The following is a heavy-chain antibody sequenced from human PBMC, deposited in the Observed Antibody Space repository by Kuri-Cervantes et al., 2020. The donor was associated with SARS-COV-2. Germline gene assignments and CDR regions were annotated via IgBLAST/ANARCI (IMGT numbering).Heavy chain of an antibody. J-gene: IGHJ6*02. CDR2: ISYGGGNK. CDR1: GFTFSSYA. CDR3: ARDLFGGGGYYYGMDV. D-gene: IGHD4-23*01. Sequence: GESLKISCAASGFTFSSYAMHWVRQAPGKGLEWVAVISYGGGNKYYADSVKGRFTISRDNSKNTLYLQMNSLRAEDTAVYYCARDLFGGGGYYYGMDVWGQGTTVTVSS. V-gene: IGHV3-30-3*01.